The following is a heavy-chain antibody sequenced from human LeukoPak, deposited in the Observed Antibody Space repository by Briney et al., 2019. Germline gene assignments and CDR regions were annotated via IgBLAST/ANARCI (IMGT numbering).Heavy chain of an antibody. CDR2: FGTRSTSV. Sequence: GGSLRLSCTASGFTFSGYSMNWIRQAPGKGLEWVSSFGTRSTSVYHAGSVKGRFAISRDNAKNSLYLQMNSLRAEDTALYYCAREVSEGFDFWGQGTLVTISS. D-gene: IGHD3-22*01. V-gene: IGHV3-21*01. J-gene: IGHJ4*02. CDR3: AREVSEGFDF. CDR1: GFTFSGYS.